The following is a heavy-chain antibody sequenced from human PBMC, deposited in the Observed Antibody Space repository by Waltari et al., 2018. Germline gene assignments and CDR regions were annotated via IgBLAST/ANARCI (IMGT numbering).Heavy chain of an antibody. CDR2: IYSGGSST. Sequence: EVQLLESGGGLVQPGGSLRLSCAASGFTFSSYAMSWVRQAPGKGLEWVSVIYSGGSSTYYADSVKGRFTISRDNSKNTLYLQMNSLRAEDTAVYYCAKSLRVGVQGAINYWGQGTLVTVSS. V-gene: IGHV3-23*03. J-gene: IGHJ4*02. CDR1: GFTFSSYA. CDR3: AKSLRVGVQGAINY. D-gene: IGHD3-10*01.